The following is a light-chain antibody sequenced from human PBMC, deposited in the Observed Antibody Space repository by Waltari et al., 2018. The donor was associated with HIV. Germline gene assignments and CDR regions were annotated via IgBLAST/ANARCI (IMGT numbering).Light chain of an antibody. CDR3: QTWGTGIV. Sequence: QLVVTQSSSASASLGASVKLTCTLTTEYSHYAIAWHQQQPDKGPRSLMKVDSDGIHTKGDGIPDRFSGSSAGADRFLIISSLQSEDEADYYCQTWGTGIVFGGGTKVTVL. CDR1: TEYSHYA. J-gene: IGLJ3*02. CDR2: VDSDGIH. V-gene: IGLV4-69*01.